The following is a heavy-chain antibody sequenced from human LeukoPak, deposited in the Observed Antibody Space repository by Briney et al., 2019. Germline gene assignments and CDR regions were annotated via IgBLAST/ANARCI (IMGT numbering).Heavy chain of an antibody. J-gene: IGHJ4*02. V-gene: IGHV3-7*01. D-gene: IGHD2/OR15-2a*01. Sequence: GGSLRLSCAASGFTFSNYWMSWVRQAPGRGREWVASIKKDGYETFYVDSVKGRFTIYRDNAKNSLYLQMNSLRAEDTAVYYCARWNNVIIPIAPFDYWGQGTLVTVSS. CDR2: IKKDGYET. CDR1: GFTFSNYW. CDR3: ARWNNVIIPIAPFDY.